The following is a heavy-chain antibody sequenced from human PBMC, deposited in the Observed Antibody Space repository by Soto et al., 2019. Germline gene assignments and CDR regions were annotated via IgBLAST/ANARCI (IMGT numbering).Heavy chain of an antibody. CDR2: TKEDGSEK. Sequence: GGSLRLSCAASGFTFSNSWMTWVRQAPGKGLEWVANTKEDGSEKYYGDSVKGRFAISRDNAKNSLYLQLSSLRVEDTAVYYCARQGYYVMDVWGKGTTVTVSS. CDR1: GFTFSNSW. J-gene: IGHJ6*04. V-gene: IGHV3-7*01. CDR3: ARQGYYVMDV.